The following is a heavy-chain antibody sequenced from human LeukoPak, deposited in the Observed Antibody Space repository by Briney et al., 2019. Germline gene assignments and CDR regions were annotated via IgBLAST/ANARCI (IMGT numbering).Heavy chain of an antibody. Sequence: GASVKVSCKASGYTFTSYGISWVRQAPGQGLEWMGWISLKSGSAGYAQRVQGRVTLTTDTSTNTAYMELRSLRADDTAVYYCARVSYLRPYQLDSWGQGTLVSISS. CDR1: GYTFTSYG. CDR3: ARVSYLRPYQLDS. D-gene: IGHD2-2*01. CDR2: ISLKSGSA. V-gene: IGHV1-18*01. J-gene: IGHJ4*02.